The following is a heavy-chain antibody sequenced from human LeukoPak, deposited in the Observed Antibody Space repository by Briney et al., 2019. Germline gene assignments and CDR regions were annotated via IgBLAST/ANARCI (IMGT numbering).Heavy chain of an antibody. Sequence: SETLSLTCTVSGDSISSYYWSWIRQPPGEGLEWIGYIYYSGSTYYNPSLKSRVTISVDTSKNQFSLRLSSVTAADTAVYLCARASYGDDAFEIWGQGTMVTVSS. D-gene: IGHD4-17*01. J-gene: IGHJ3*02. CDR2: IYYSGST. V-gene: IGHV4-59*12. CDR3: ARASYGDDAFEI. CDR1: GDSISSYY.